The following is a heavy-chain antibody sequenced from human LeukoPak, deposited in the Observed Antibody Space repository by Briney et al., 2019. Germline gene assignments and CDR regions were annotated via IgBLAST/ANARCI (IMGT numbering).Heavy chain of an antibody. CDR2: IYYSGST. CDR3: AGHDSSGTYFQH. V-gene: IGHV4-59*01. Sequence: SETLSLTCTVSGGSISTYYWSRIRQPPGKGLEWIGYIYYSGSTNYNPSLKSRVTMSVDTSKNQFSLKLSSVTAADTAVYYCAGHDSSGTYFQHWGQGTLVTVSS. D-gene: IGHD3-22*01. CDR1: GGSISTYY. J-gene: IGHJ1*01.